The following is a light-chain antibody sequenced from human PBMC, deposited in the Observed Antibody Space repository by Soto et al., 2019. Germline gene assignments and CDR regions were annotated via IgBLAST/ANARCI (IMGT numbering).Light chain of an antibody. V-gene: IGKV2-28*01. CDR1: QSLLHSSGYNY. CDR2: LGS. J-gene: IGKJ1*01. CDR3: MQRIHISWK. Sequence: DIVMTQSPLSLRVTPGESASISCRSSQSLLHSSGYNYLHWYLQKPGRSPQLLISLGSDRTSGVPNRFSGSGSGTDFTLKITRLAAEPVGVYSCMQRIHISWKFSQGTKVDIK.